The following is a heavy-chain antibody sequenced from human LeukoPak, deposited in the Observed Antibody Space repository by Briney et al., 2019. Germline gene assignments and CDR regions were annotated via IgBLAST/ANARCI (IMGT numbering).Heavy chain of an antibody. J-gene: IGHJ4*02. CDR1: GYTFTDYY. Sequence: ASVKVSCKSSGYTFTDYYMHWVRQAPGQGPEWMGWINPNSGGTKYTQKFQGRVTMTRDTSISTAYMELSRLRSDDTALYYCARDRGTVTTHFDSWGQGTLVTVSS. D-gene: IGHD4-17*01. V-gene: IGHV1-2*02. CDR2: INPNSGGT. CDR3: ARDRGTVTTHFDS.